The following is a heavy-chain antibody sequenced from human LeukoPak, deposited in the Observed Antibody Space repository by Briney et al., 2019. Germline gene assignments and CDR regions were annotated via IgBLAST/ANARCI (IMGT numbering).Heavy chain of an antibody. CDR3: AKMGRYGGTADLH. CDR1: GFTFSNYV. CDR2: IISGTT. Sequence: GGSLRLSCEASGFTFSNYVMSWVRQGPGKGLEWVSSIISGTTYYADSLKGRFTLSRDNSKNTVDLEMNSLRAEDTAVYYCAKMGRYGGTADLHWGQGTLVTVSS. D-gene: IGHD3-16*01. J-gene: IGHJ4*02. V-gene: IGHV3-23*01.